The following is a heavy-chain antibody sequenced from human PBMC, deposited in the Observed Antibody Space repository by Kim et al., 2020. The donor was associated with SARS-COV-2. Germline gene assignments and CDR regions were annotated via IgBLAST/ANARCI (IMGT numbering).Heavy chain of an antibody. J-gene: IGHJ4*02. CDR2: IYPGDSDT. CDR3: ARTLYYDSSGYYLSLPPYFDY. V-gene: IGHV5-51*01. CDR1: GYSFTSYW. D-gene: IGHD3-22*01. Sequence: GESLKISCKGSGYSFTSYWIGWVRQMPGKGLEWMGIIYPGDSDTRYSPSFQGQVTISADKSISTAYLQWSSLKASDTAMYYCARTLYYDSSGYYLSLPPYFDYWGQGTLVTVSS.